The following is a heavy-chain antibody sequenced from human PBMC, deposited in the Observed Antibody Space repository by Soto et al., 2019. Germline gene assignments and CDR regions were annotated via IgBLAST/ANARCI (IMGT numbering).Heavy chain of an antibody. Sequence: SQTLSLTCAISGDSVSRNSVAWNWIRQSPSRGLEWLGRTYYTSTWYNDYAVSVKSRITIKPDTSKNQVSLQLNSVTPEDTAVNYCAREFRNAFDFWGQGTMVTVSS. V-gene: IGHV6-1*01. CDR3: AREFRNAFDF. J-gene: IGHJ3*01. CDR2: TYYTSTWYN. CDR1: GDSVSRNSVA.